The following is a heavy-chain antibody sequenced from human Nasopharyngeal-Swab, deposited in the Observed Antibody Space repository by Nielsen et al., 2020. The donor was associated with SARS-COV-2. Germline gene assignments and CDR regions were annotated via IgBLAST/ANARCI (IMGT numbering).Heavy chain of an antibody. D-gene: IGHD4/OR15-4a*01. CDR2: IGGKAHNYAT. V-gene: IGHV3-73*01. CDR3: TTDYYFDY. Sequence: VRQMPGKGLEWVGRIGGKAHNYATTYAASVKGRFTISRDDSKNTAFLQMDSLNTEDTALYYCTTDYYFDYWGQGTPVTVSS. J-gene: IGHJ4*02.